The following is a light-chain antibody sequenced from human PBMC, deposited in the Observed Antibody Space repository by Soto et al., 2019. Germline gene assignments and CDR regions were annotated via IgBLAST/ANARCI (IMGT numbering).Light chain of an antibody. V-gene: IGLV1-44*01. Sequence: QSVLTQPPSASGTPGQRVAISCSGSSSDIRSNTVNWYQHLPGTAPQLLMYSDNQRPSGVPDRFSGSKSGTSASLAISGLQSEDEGDYYCASWDDSLNGWVFGGGTKLTVL. CDR2: SDN. J-gene: IGLJ3*02. CDR3: ASWDDSLNGWV. CDR1: SSDIRSNT.